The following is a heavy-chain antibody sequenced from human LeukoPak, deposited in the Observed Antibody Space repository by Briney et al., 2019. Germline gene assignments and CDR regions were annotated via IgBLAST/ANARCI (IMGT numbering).Heavy chain of an antibody. CDR3: ATSIYGGNSLDY. CDR2: IWYDGSNK. Sequence: GGSLRLSCAASGFTFSSYGMHWVRQAPGKGLEWVAVIWYDGSNKYYAASVKGRFTISRDNSKNTLYLQMNSLRAEDTAVYYCATSIYGGNSLDYWGQGTLVTVSS. D-gene: IGHD4-23*01. V-gene: IGHV3-33*01. CDR1: GFTFSSYG. J-gene: IGHJ4*02.